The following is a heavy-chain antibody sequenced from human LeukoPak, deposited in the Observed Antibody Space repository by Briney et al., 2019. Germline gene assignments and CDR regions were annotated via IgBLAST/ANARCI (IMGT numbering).Heavy chain of an antibody. D-gene: IGHD2-2*01. CDR3: AKGRKGCSSTNCYGNFDY. CDR2: ISGDGGST. J-gene: IGHJ4*02. Sequence: GGSLRLSCAASGFTFDDYAMLWVAQAPGKGLEWVSLISGDGGSTYYADSVKGRFTISRDNSKNSLYLQMNSLRAEDTALYYCAKGRKGCSSTNCYGNFDYWGQGTLVTVSS. CDR1: GFTFDDYA. V-gene: IGHV3-43*02.